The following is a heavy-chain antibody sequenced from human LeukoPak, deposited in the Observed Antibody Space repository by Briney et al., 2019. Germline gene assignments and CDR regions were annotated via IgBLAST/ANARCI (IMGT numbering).Heavy chain of an antibody. Sequence: GGSLRLSCAASGFTFSSYWMSWVRQAPGKGLEWVANIKQDGSEKYYVDSVKGRFTISRDNAKNSLYLQMNSPRAEDTAVYYCARPPYSSGWYLGFDYWGQGTLVTVSS. CDR1: GFTFSSYW. CDR3: ARPPYSSGWYLGFDY. J-gene: IGHJ4*02. CDR2: IKQDGSEK. D-gene: IGHD6-19*01. V-gene: IGHV3-7*01.